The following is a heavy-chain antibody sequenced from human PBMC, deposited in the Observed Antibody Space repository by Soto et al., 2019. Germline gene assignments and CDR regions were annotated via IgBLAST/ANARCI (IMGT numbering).Heavy chain of an antibody. V-gene: IGHV3-23*01. CDR2: ISGSGGST. Sequence: GGSLRLSCAASGFTFSSYAMSWVRQAPGKGLEWVSAISGSGGSTYYADSVKGRFTISRDNSKNTLYLQMNSLRAEDTAVYYCAKFKLGDDYIWGSYRFDAFDIWGQGTMVTVSS. CDR3: AKFKLGDDYIWGSYRFDAFDI. D-gene: IGHD3-16*02. J-gene: IGHJ3*02. CDR1: GFTFSSYA.